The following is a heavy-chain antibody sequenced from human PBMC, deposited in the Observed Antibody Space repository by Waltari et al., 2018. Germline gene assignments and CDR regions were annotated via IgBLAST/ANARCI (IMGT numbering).Heavy chain of an antibody. V-gene: IGHV3-23*01. CDR2: ISGSGGST. D-gene: IGHD3-3*01. CDR1: GFTFSSYA. J-gene: IGHJ4*02. Sequence: EVQLLESGGGLVQPGGSLRLSCAASGFTFSSYAMSWVRQAPGKGLEWVSAISGSGGSTYYADSLKGRFTISRDNSKNTLYLQMNSLRAEDTAVYYCAKDRDVRFLEWGGYFDYWGQGTLVTVSS. CDR3: AKDRDVRFLEWGGYFDY.